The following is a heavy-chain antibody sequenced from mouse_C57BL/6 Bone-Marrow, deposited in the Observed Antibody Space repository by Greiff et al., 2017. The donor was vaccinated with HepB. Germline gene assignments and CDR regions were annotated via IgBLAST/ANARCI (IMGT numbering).Heavy chain of an antibody. D-gene: IGHD1-1*01. CDR1: GFTFSSYA. CDR2: ISSGGDYT. Sequence: EVMLVESGEGLVKPGGSLKLSCAASGFTFSSYAMSWVRQTPEKRLEWVAYISSGGDYTYYADTVKGRFTISRDNARNTLYLQMSSLKSEDTAMYYCTRVIYYYGSSYVDYFDYWGQGTTLTVSS. J-gene: IGHJ2*01. CDR3: TRVIYYYGSSYVDYFDY. V-gene: IGHV5-9-1*02.